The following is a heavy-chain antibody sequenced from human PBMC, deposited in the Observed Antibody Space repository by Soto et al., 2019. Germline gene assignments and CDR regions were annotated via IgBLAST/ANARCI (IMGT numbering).Heavy chain of an antibody. Sequence: EVYLVESGGGVVRPGGSLRLSCAASGFGFDEYGMSWVRQGPGKGLVWVSGINRHGDSTGYADSVKGRFTISRDNAKKSLYLEMNGLRAEYTAFYYCARDHRWGYEYGDYGDSWGQGTLVTVSS. CDR3: ARDHRWGYEYGDYGDS. V-gene: IGHV3-20*04. D-gene: IGHD4-17*01. J-gene: IGHJ4*02. CDR1: GFGFDEYG. CDR2: INRHGDST.